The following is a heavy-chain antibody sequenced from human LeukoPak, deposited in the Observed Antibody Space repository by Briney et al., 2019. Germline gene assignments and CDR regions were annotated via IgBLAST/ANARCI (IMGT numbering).Heavy chain of an antibody. V-gene: IGHV3-23*01. CDR2: ISGSGGTA. CDR1: GFTFTRYA. J-gene: IGHJ6*02. Sequence: GGSLRLSCAASGFTFTRYAMGWVRQAPGKGLEWVSSISGSGGTAHYADSVKGRFTISRDNSKNTVYVQMNSLRVEDTAAYYCAKESGSYDVWGQGTTVTVSS. D-gene: IGHD3-10*01. CDR3: AKESGSYDV.